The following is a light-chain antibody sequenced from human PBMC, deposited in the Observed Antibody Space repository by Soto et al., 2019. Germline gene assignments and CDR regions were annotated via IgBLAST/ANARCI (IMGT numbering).Light chain of an antibody. V-gene: IGKV3-20*01. Sequence: EIVLTQSPGTLSLSPGERATLSCRASQSVSSSYLAWYQQKPGQAPRLLIYGASSRATGIPDRFSGSGSGTDFTLTISRLEPEDFAVYDCQQYGSSLLGTCGQGTKLEIK. J-gene: IGKJ2*02. CDR3: QQYGSSLLGT. CDR2: GAS. CDR1: QSVSSSY.